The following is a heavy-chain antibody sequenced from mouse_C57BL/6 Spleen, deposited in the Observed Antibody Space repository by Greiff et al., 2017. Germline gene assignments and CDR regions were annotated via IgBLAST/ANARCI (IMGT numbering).Heavy chain of an antibody. CDR2: INPNYGTT. V-gene: IGHV1-39*01. J-gene: IGHJ2*01. CDR3: ARDGGLRRFDY. Sequence: EVQLQQSGPELVKPGASVKLSCKASGYSFTGYNMHWVKQSTGQSLEWIGVINPNYGTTSYNQKFKGKATLTVDQSSSTAYMQLSSLTSEDSAVYYCARDGGLRRFDYWGQGTTLTVSS. CDR1: GYSFTGYN. D-gene: IGHD2-4*01.